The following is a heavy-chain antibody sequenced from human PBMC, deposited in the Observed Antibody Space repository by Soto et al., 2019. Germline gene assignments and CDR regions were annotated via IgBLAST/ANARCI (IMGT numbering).Heavy chain of an antibody. CDR1: GGSISRYY. J-gene: IGHJ5*02. CDR2: AYYSGDT. CDR3: ARDRSTYGGGGTGEVKENWFNP. D-gene: IGHD2-8*01. V-gene: IGHV4-59*01. Sequence: SETLSLTCSVSGGSISRYYWSWIRQPPGKGLEWIGYAYYSGDTGYNPSLQSRVTMAVDTSKNQVSLKLTSVTAADTAVYYCARDRSTYGGGGTGEVKENWFNPWGQGALVTVSS.